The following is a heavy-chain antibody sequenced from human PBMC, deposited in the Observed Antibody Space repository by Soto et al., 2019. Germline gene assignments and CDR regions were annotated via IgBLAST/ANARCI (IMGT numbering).Heavy chain of an antibody. CDR1: GFTFSNNA. J-gene: IGHJ5*02. CDR2: IDGSGGST. CDR3: ARGSVHTSGSNHREGPVS. D-gene: IGHD3-10*01. Sequence: EVQLLESGGGLVQPGGSLRLSCAASGFTFSNNAMSWVRQAPGRGLEWVSAIDGSGGSTYYPDSMKGRFTISRDNSKNTLYLQMNSLRAEDTALYYCARGSVHTSGSNHREGPVSWGQGTLVTVSS. V-gene: IGHV3-23*01.